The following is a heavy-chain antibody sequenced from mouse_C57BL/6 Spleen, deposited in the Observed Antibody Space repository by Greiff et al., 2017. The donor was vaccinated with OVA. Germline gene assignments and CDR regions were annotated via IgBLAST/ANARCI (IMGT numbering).Heavy chain of an antibody. CDR1: GYTFTEYT. V-gene: IGHV1-62-2*01. Sequence: VKLQESGAELAKPGASVKLSCKASGYTFTEYTIHWVQQRSGQGLAWLGWFYPGSGSIKYNEKFQDKAPLTAGTSSSTVYMELSRLASEDSAVYIYARHEERLDYWGQGTSVTVSS. J-gene: IGHJ4*01. CDR2: FYPGSGSI. CDR3: ARHEERLDY.